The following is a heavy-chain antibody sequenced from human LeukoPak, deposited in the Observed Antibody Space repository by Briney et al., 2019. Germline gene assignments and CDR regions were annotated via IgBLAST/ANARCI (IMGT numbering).Heavy chain of an antibody. V-gene: IGHV3-23*01. D-gene: IGHD6-13*01. J-gene: IGHJ4*02. CDR2: ISGSGGGT. CDR1: LFTFSSYA. CDR3: AKDSYSSTWFLSDY. Sequence: PGGSLRLSRAASLFTFSSYAMSWVRQAPGKGLEWVSGISGSGGGTYYADSVRGRFTISRDNSKNTLYLQMNSLRAEDTAVYYCAKDSYSSTWFLSDYWGQGTLVTVSS.